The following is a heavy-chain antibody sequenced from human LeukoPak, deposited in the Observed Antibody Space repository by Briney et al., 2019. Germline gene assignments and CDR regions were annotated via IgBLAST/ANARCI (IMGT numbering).Heavy chain of an antibody. D-gene: IGHD2-15*01. Sequence: ASVKVSCKASGYTFSSYGISWVRQAPGQGLEWMGRISGNNGNTNYAQKFQGRVTMTTDTSTNTAYMELRSPRSDDTAVYYCARVFCCSGGTCYSGCFDYWGQGTLVTVSS. V-gene: IGHV1-18*01. CDR2: ISGNNGNT. CDR1: GYTFSSYG. CDR3: ARVFCCSGGTCYSGCFDY. J-gene: IGHJ4*02.